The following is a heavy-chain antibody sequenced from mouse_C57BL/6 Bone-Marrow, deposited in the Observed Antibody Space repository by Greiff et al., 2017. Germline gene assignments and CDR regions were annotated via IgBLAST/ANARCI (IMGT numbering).Heavy chain of an antibody. CDR3: ARDLLRDY. CDR1: GYTFTSYW. J-gene: IGHJ2*01. D-gene: IGHD1-1*01. CDR2: IYPSDSET. Sequence: LQESGAELVRPGSSVKLSCKASGYTFTSYWMDWVKQRPGQGLEWIGNIYPSDSETHYNQKFKDKATLTVDKSSSTAYMQLSSLTSEDSAVYYCARDLLRDYWGQGTTLTVSS. V-gene: IGHV1-61*01.